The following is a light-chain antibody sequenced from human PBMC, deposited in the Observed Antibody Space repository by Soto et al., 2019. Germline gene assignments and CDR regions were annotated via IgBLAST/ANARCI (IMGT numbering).Light chain of an antibody. CDR3: QQCGSAPLT. J-gene: IGKJ5*01. V-gene: IGKV3-20*01. Sequence: EIVLTQSPGTLSLSPGERATLSCRASQSVASTYLAWYQQKPDQAPRLLIYGASSRATGIPDRFSGSGSGTDFTLTITRLEPEDFAVYYCQQCGSAPLTFGQGTRLEIK. CDR1: QSVASTY. CDR2: GAS.